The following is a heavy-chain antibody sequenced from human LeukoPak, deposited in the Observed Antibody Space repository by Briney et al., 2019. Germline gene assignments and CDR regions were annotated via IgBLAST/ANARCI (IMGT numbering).Heavy chain of an antibody. CDR2: ISGSGGNT. J-gene: IGHJ5*02. V-gene: IGHV3-23*01. D-gene: IGHD3-3*01. Sequence: GGSLRLSCAASGFTFSSYAMSWVRQAPGKGLEYVSAISGSGGNTYYADSVKGRFTISRDNSKNTLYLQMNSLRAEDTAVYYCAKGSSYYDFWSGKMGLSDWFDPWGQGTLVTVSS. CDR1: GFTFSSYA. CDR3: AKGSSYYDFWSGKMGLSDWFDP.